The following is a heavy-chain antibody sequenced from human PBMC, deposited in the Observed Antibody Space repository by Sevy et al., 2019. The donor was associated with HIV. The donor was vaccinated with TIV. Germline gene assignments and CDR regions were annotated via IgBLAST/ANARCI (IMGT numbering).Heavy chain of an antibody. CDR2: IGSSGSTI. CDR3: ARDQGGSYEFYYYGMDV. D-gene: IGHD1-26*01. CDR1: GFTFSDYY. Sequence: GGSLRLSCAASGFTFSDYYMSWIRQAPGKELEWVSYIGSSGSTIYYADSVKGRFTISRDNAKNSLYLQMNSLRAEDTAVYYCARDQGGSYEFYYYGMDVWGQGTTVTVSS. V-gene: IGHV3-11*01. J-gene: IGHJ6*02.